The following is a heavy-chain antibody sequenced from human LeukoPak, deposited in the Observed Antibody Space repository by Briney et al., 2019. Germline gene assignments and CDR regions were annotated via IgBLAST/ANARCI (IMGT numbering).Heavy chain of an antibody. D-gene: IGHD3-10*01. CDR2: INPSGGST. CDR3: AKTKTLGRSGSGVGYMDV. CDR1: GYTFTSYY. Sequence: ASVKVSCKASGYTFTSYYMHWVRQAPGQGLEWMGIINPSGGSTSYAQKFQGRVTMTRDTSTSTVYMELSSLRAEDTAVYYCAKTKTLGRSGSGVGYMDVWGKGTTVTISS. V-gene: IGHV1-46*01. J-gene: IGHJ6*03.